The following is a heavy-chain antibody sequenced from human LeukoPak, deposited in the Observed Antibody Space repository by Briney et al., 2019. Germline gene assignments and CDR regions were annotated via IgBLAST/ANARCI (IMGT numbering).Heavy chain of an antibody. J-gene: IGHJ1*01. CDR3: ARDYYDSSGFVEYFQH. CDR1: GFTFSSYS. Sequence: GGSLRLSCAASGFTFSSYSMNWVRQAPGKGLEWVSSISGSSSSIYYADSAKGRFTISRDNAKNSLYLQMNSLRDEDTAVYYCARDYYDSSGFVEYFQHWGQGTLVTVSS. V-gene: IGHV3-48*02. CDR2: ISGSSSSI. D-gene: IGHD3-22*01.